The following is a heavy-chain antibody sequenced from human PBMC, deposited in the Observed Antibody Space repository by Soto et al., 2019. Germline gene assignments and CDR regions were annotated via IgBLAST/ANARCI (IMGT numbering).Heavy chain of an antibody. V-gene: IGHV4-30-4*01. CDR3: ARESGYSYGPVDY. CDR1: GGSISSGDYY. Sequence: QVQLQESGPGLVKPSQTLSLTCTVSGGSISSGDYYWSWIRQPPGKGLEWIGYIYYSGSTYYNPSLKSRVIISVDTSKDQFSLKLSSVTAADTAVYYCARESGYSYGPVDYWGQGTLVTVSS. J-gene: IGHJ4*02. D-gene: IGHD5-18*01. CDR2: IYYSGST.